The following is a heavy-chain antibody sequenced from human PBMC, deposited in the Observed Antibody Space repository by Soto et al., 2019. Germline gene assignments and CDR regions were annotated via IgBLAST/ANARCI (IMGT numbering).Heavy chain of an antibody. CDR2: IDWDDDK. Sequence: GSGPTLVNPTQTLTLTCTFSGFSLSTRGMCVSWIRQPPGKALEWLALIDWDDDKYYSTSLKTRLTISRDTSKNHVVLTMTNMDPVDTAMYYCARSPGYSSGWFDYWGQGTLVTVSS. CDR3: ARSPGYSSGWFDY. CDR1: GFSLSTRGMC. D-gene: IGHD6-19*01. V-gene: IGHV2-70*01. J-gene: IGHJ5*01.